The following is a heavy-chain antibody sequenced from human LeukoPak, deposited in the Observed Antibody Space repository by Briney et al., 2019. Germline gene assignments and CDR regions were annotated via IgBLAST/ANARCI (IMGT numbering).Heavy chain of an antibody. CDR3: AITQWLTPIDY. D-gene: IGHD6-19*01. V-gene: IGHV3-21*04. J-gene: IGHJ4*02. Sequence: GGSLRLSCAASGFTVSSNYMSWVRQAPGKGLEWVSSISGTGGYMYDADSVKGRFTISRDNAKNSLYLQMNSLRAEDAAVYYCAITQWLTPIDYWGQGTLVTVSS. CDR1: GFTVSSNY. CDR2: ISGTGGYM.